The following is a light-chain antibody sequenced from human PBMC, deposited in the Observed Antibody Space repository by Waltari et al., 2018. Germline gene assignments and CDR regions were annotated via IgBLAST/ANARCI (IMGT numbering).Light chain of an antibody. Sequence: DIVMTQSPDSLAVSLGERVTINCKSSQSVFYSSTNKNNLAWYHQKPGQPPKLLIYWASTRESGVPDRFSGSGSGTDFTLTIGSLQDEDVAVYYCQQYYSTPWTFGQGTKVEIK. V-gene: IGKV4-1*01. J-gene: IGKJ1*01. CDR3: QQYYSTPWT. CDR2: WAS. CDR1: QSVFYSSTNKNN.